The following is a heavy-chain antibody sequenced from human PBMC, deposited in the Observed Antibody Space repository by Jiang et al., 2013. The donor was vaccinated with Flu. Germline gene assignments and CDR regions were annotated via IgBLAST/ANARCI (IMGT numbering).Heavy chain of an antibody. CDR1: GFTFSSYG. D-gene: IGHD2-15*01. V-gene: IGHV3-30*18. CDR3: AKAGYCSGGSCLELGY. J-gene: IGHJ4*02. CDR2: ISYDGSNK. Sequence: SGGGVVQPGRSLRLSCAASGFTFSSYGMHWVRQAPGKGLEWVAVISYDGSNKYYADSVKGRFTISRDNSKNTLYLQMNSLRAEDTAVYYCAKAGYCSGGSCLELGYWGQGTLVTVSS.